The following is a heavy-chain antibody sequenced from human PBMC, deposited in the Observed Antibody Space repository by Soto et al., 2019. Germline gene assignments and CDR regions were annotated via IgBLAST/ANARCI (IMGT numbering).Heavy chain of an antibody. J-gene: IGHJ6*03. D-gene: IGHD4-17*01. Sequence: GGSLRLSCAASGFTFSSYWMHWVRQAPGKGLVWVSRINSDGSSTSYADSVKGRFTISRDNAKNALYLQMNSLRAEDTAVYYCARVSSSILDYAYIDVWGKGNTVTVSS. CDR1: GFTFSSYW. CDR3: ARVSSSILDYAYIDV. V-gene: IGHV3-74*01. CDR2: INSDGSST.